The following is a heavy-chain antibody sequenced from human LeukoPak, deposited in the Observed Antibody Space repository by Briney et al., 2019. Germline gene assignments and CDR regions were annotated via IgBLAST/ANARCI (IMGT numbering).Heavy chain of an antibody. Sequence: GGSLRLSCAASGFTFSNYWMAWVRQAPGRGLEWVASIKPDGSVVYYGDSVKGRFTLSRDNTKNSLYLQMNSLRAEDTAVYYCAKRGAPTYYFDYWGQGTLVTVSS. V-gene: IGHV3-7*02. CDR1: GFTFSNYW. CDR2: IKPDGSVV. J-gene: IGHJ4*02. CDR3: AKRGAPTYYFDY. D-gene: IGHD2-15*01.